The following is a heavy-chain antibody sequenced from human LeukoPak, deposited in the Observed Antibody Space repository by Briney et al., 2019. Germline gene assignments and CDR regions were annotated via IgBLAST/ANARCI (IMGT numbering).Heavy chain of an antibody. D-gene: IGHD5-18*01. J-gene: IGHJ6*03. V-gene: IGHV4-4*07. Sequence: SETLSLTCTVSGGSISSYYWSWIRQPAGKGLEWIGRIYSSGNTNYNPSLKSRVTMSVDTSKNQFSLKLSSVTAADTAVYYCARYRARGYSYGFPYYYYYYMDVWGKGTTVTVSS. CDR2: IYSSGNT. CDR3: ARYRARGYSYGFPYYYYYYMDV. CDR1: GGSISSYY.